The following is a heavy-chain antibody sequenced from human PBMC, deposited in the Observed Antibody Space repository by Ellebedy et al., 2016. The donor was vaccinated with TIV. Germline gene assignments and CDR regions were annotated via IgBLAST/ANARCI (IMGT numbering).Heavy chain of an antibody. CDR3: FLRIRRGY. J-gene: IGHJ4*02. CDR2: ISGSSSRI. CDR1: GFTFSSYN. V-gene: IGHV3-48*02. D-gene: IGHD2/OR15-2a*01. Sequence: PGGSLRLSCAASGFTFSSYNMNWVRQAPGKGLEWVSYISGSSSRIYYADSVKGRFTISRENAKNSLYLQMNSLRDEDRAVYYCFLRIRRGYWGQGTLVTVSS.